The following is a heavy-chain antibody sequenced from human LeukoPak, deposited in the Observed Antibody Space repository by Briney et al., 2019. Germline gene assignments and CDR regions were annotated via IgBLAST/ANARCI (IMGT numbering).Heavy chain of an antibody. Sequence: PSETLSLTCAVYGGSFSGYYWSWIRQPPGKGLEWIGEINHSGSTNYNPSLKSRVTISVDTSKNQFSLKLSSVTAADTAVYYCARSIGVGATGPSAFDIWGQGTMVTVSS. J-gene: IGHJ3*02. CDR3: ARSIGVGATGPSAFDI. CDR2: INHSGST. V-gene: IGHV4-34*01. CDR1: GGSFSGYY. D-gene: IGHD1-26*01.